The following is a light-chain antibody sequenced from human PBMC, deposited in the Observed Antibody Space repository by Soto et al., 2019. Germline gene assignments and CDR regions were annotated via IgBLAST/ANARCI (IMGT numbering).Light chain of an antibody. V-gene: IGLV2-14*03. J-gene: IGLJ3*02. CDR3: SSYTSSSPRLV. CDR1: SSDVGGYNY. Sequence: QSALTQPASVSGSPGQSITISCTGTSSDVGGYNYVSWYQHHPDKAPKLMIFDVNNRPSGISSRFSGSKSGNTASLTISGLQDEDEAAYYCSSYTSSSPRLVFGGGTKLTVL. CDR2: DVN.